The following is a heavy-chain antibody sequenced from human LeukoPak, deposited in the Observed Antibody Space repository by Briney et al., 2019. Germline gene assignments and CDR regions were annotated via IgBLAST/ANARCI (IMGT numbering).Heavy chain of an antibody. D-gene: IGHD2-21*02. J-gene: IGHJ4*02. Sequence: GASVKVSCKASGGTFISYAISWVRQAPGQGLEWMGRIIPIFGTANYAQKFQGRVTITTDESTSTAYMELSSLRSEDTAVYYCARTYAYCGGDCYYDYWGQGTLVTVSS. CDR1: GGTFISYA. V-gene: IGHV1-69*05. CDR3: ARTYAYCGGDCYYDY. CDR2: IIPIFGTA.